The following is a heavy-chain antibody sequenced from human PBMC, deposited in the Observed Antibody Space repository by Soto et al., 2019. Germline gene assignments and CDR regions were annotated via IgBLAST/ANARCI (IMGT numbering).Heavy chain of an antibody. J-gene: IGHJ4*02. CDR3: AKDHHYDFWSGYYTGLGMFDY. Sequence: LRLSCAASGFTFSSYAMSWVRQAPGKGPEWVSAISGSGGSTYYADSVKGRFTISRDNSKNTLYLQMNSLRAEDTAVYYCAKDHHYDFWSGYYTGLGMFDYWGQGTLVTVSS. CDR2: ISGSGGST. D-gene: IGHD3-3*01. V-gene: IGHV3-23*01. CDR1: GFTFSSYA.